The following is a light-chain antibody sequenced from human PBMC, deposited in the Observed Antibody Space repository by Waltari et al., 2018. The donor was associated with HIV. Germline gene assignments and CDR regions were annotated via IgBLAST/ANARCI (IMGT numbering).Light chain of an antibody. V-gene: IGLV1-40*01. CDR3: QSHDNSLSQSSV. J-gene: IGLJ2*01. CDR1: SSNIGAGYR. Sequence: QSVLTQPPSVSAAPGQRVTISCTGNSSNIGAGYRVHWYHQVPGSAPKLLIYLTLPRPAGVPARCSGSRSGSSASLAITGLRAEDEADYYCQSHDNSLSQSSVFGGGTKLTVL. CDR2: LTL.